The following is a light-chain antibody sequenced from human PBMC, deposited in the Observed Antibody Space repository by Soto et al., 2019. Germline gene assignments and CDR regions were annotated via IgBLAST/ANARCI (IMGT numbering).Light chain of an antibody. CDR3: QQFNNWPPWT. CDR2: GAS. CDR1: QGVTTN. J-gene: IGKJ5*01. Sequence: EIVMTQSPGTLSVSPGERATLSCRAGQGVTTNLVWYQQKPGQAPRLLIYGASTRAAGIPDRFSGSGSGTEFTLTISGLQSDDFAVYYCQQFNNWPPWTFGQGTRLEIK. V-gene: IGKV3-15*01.